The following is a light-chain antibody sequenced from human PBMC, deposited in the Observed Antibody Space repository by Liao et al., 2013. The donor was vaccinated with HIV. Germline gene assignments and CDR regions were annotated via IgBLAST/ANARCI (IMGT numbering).Light chain of an antibody. J-gene: IGLJ1*01. CDR1: KLGDKY. CDR2: QDT. Sequence: SYDLTQPPSVSVSPGQTASITCSGDKLGDKYTCWYQQKPGQSPVLVIYQDTRRPSGIPERFSGSNSGNTATLTISGTQAMDEADYYCQAWDSTIAYVFGTGTQVTVL. CDR3: QAWDSTIAYV. V-gene: IGLV3-1*01.